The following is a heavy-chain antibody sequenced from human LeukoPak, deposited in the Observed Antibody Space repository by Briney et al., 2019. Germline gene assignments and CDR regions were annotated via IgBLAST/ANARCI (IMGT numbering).Heavy chain of an antibody. CDR1: GGSISSYC. Sequence: SETLSLTCTVSGGSISSYCWSWIRQPPGKGLEWIGYIYYSGSTNYNPSLKSRVTISVDTSKNQFSLKLSSVTAADTAVYYCARFFGPTGDAFDIWGQGTMVTVSS. D-gene: IGHD3-10*01. J-gene: IGHJ3*02. CDR2: IYYSGST. V-gene: IGHV4-59*01. CDR3: ARFFGPTGDAFDI.